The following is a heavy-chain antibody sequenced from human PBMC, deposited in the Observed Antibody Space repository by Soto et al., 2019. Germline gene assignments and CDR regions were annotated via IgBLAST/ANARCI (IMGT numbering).Heavy chain of an antibody. CDR1: GGTFNSYG. V-gene: IGHV1-69*06. CDR3: ARVRVILGVIPSHFGL. D-gene: IGHD3-10*01. Sequence: QDHLAQSGAEVKKPGSSVTVSCKASGGTFNSYGISWVRQAPGQGLDWMGVIIPLYGTVNYAQKFQGRVSITADKSTSTAYMDLSSLRSDDTAVYDCARVRVILGVIPSHFGLWGQGTLVTVSS. J-gene: IGHJ4*02. CDR2: IIPLYGTV.